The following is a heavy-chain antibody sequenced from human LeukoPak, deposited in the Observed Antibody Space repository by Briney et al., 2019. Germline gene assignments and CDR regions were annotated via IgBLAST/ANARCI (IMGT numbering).Heavy chain of an antibody. CDR2: IYSGGST. Sequence: PSETLSLTCTVSGGSISSSSYYWGWIRQAPGKGLEWVSVIYSGGSTYYADSVKGRFTISRDNSKNTLYLQMNSLRAEDTAVYYCARDGGSLDAFDIWGQGTMVTVSS. J-gene: IGHJ3*02. V-gene: IGHV3-53*01. D-gene: IGHD6-13*01. CDR1: GGSISSSSYY. CDR3: ARDGGSLDAFDI.